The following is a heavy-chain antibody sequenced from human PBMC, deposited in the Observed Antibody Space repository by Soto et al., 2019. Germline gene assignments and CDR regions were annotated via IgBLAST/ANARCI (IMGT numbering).Heavy chain of an antibody. J-gene: IGHJ4*02. D-gene: IGHD5-12*01. CDR3: VSVVAIPGYPDN. CDR1: GGIFSSYA. Sequence: QVQLVQPGAEVRQPASSVKVSCKTSGGIFSSYAISWVRQAPGQGLEWMGGIVPIVDTSTYAQKFQGRVRITADESTSKVYMELNRLRSDDTAVYYCVSVVAIPGYPDNWGQGTLVTVSS. CDR2: IVPIVDTS. V-gene: IGHV1-69*12.